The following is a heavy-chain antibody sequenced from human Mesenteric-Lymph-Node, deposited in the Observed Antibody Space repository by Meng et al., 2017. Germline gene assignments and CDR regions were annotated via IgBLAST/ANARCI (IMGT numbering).Heavy chain of an antibody. Sequence: ASVKVSCKASGYTFTGYYIHWVRQAPGQGLEWMGRISPNSGGTNYAQRFQGRVAMTRDTSNNTAYMELNSLTSDDTAVYFCARSLGYTSSWCQFDYWGHGSLVTVSS. CDR2: ISPNSGGT. CDR3: ARSLGYTSSWCQFDY. CDR1: GYTFTGYY. V-gene: IGHV1-2*06. J-gene: IGHJ4*01. D-gene: IGHD6-13*01.